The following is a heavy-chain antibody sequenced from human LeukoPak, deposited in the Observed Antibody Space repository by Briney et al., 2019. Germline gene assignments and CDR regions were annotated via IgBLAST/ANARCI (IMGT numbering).Heavy chain of an antibody. CDR3: ARGRLGGNFDLMPSPPDP. D-gene: IGHD3-9*01. V-gene: IGHV3-48*04. Sequence: GGSLRLSCAASGFTFSSYSMNWVRQAPGKGLEWLSYISYTGTTISYADSVKGRFTISRDNAKDSLYLQMNSLRAEDTAMYYCARGRLGGNFDLMPSPPDPWGQGTLVSVSS. CDR2: ISYTGTTI. J-gene: IGHJ5*02. CDR1: GFTFSSYS.